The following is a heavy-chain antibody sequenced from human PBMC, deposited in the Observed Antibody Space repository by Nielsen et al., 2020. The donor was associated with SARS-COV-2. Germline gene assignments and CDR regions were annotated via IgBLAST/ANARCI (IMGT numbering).Heavy chain of an antibody. V-gene: IGHV4-34*01. CDR2: INHSGST. CDR3: ARHPRGGTVTAPLDY. D-gene: IGHD2-21*02. J-gene: IGHJ4*02. Sequence: WIRQPPGKGLEWIGEINHSGSTNYNPSLKSRVTISVDTSKNQFSLKLSSVTAADTAVYYCARHPRGGTVTAPLDYWGQGTLVTVSS.